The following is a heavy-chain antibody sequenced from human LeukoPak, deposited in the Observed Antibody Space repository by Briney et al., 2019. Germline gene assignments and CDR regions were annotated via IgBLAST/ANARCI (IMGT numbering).Heavy chain of an antibody. V-gene: IGHV3-23*01. CDR2: VSGSGGTT. D-gene: IGHD3-16*01. CDR3: AKDIMSTLTWSDH. Sequence: GGSLRLSCAVSGFTFSSYGMSWVRQAPGKGVEWVSGVSGSGGTTYYADSVKGRFTISRDNSKNMLYLQMNSLRAEDTAVYYCAKDIMSTLTWSDHWGQGTLVTVSS. J-gene: IGHJ4*02. CDR1: GFTFSSYG.